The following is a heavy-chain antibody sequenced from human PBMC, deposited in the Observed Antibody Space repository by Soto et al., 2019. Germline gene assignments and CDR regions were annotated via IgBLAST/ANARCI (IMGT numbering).Heavy chain of an antibody. CDR3: GGNSKPYYYYGMDV. Sequence: GASVNFPCKASGGTFSSYAISWVRQAPGQGLEWMGGIIPIFGTANYAQKFQGRVTITADESTSTAYMELSSLRSEDTAVYYCGGNSKPYYYYGMDVLGQGTTVTVSS. D-gene: IGHD2-21*02. CDR1: GGTFSSYA. CDR2: IIPIFGTA. J-gene: IGHJ6*02. V-gene: IGHV1-69*13.